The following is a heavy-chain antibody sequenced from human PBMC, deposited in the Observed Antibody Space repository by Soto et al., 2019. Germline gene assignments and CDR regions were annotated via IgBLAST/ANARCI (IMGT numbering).Heavy chain of an antibody. CDR3: ASVTSTGATFDP. CDR1: GGTFSSYA. CDR2: IIPIFGTA. Sequence: ASVKVSCKASGGTFSSYAISWVRQAPGQGLEWMGGIIPIFGTANYAQKFQGRVTITADESTSTAYMELSSLSSEDTAVYYCASVTSTGATFDPWGQGTLVTVSS. V-gene: IGHV1-69*13. J-gene: IGHJ5*02. D-gene: IGHD2-21*02.